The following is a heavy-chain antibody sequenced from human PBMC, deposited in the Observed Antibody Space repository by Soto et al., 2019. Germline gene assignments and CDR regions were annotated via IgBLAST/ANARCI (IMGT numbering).Heavy chain of an antibody. CDR1: GFTFTRYN. CDR3: ARDHYSYSIGLLHRNGLDV. J-gene: IGHJ6*02. Sequence: QVQLVESGGGVVQTGRSLRLSCAASGFTFTRYNMSWVRQAPGKGLEWAALISYDGDNDYYSDSVKGRFTVSIDNSKSTLDLQINSLRAEDTDVYYCARDHYSYSIGLLHRNGLDVWGQGTTVNVSS. D-gene: IGHD3-22*01. V-gene: IGHV3-30-3*01. CDR2: ISYDGDND.